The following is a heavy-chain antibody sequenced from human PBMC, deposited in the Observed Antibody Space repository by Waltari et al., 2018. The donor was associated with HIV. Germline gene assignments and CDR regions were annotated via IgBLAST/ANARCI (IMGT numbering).Heavy chain of an antibody. CDR2: INPSGGST. Sequence: QVQLVQSGAEVTKPGASVKVSCKASGYTFTSYFIHWVRQVLEQGLEWVGIINPSGGSTSYAQKFQGRVTMTRDTSTSTVYMERSSLRSEDTDVYYCDRGGYSSTGYRGPYNGIGPWGHGTVVTVSS. CDR1: GYTFTSYF. CDR3: DRGGYSSTGYRGPYNGIGP. D-gene: IGHD6-13*01. V-gene: IGHV1-46*03. J-gene: IGHJ5*02.